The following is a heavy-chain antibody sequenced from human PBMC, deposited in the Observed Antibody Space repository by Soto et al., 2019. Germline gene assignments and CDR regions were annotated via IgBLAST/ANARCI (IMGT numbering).Heavy chain of an antibody. CDR2: VYNSGST. J-gene: IGHJ5*02. Sequence: PSETLSLTCTVSGGSIRSSSYYWSRNPQPPGKGLEWIGYVYNSGSTNYNPSLKSRVTISIDTSKNQFSLKLTSLTATDTAVYYCARGGPSSKWLDPWGQGTLVTVSS. CDR1: GGSIRSSSYY. V-gene: IGHV4-61*01. CDR3: ARGGPSSKWLDP.